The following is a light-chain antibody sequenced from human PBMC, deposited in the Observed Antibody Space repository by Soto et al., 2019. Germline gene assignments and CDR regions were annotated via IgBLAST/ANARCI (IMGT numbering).Light chain of an antibody. J-gene: IGLJ2*01. Sequence: QSALTQPRSVSGSPGQSVTISCTGTSSDVGGYNYVSWYQQHPGKAPKLMIYDVSKRPSGVPDRFSGSKSGNTASLTISGLQAEDEADYYCCSYAGSYPHVVFGGGTKFTVL. CDR3: CSYAGSYPHVV. CDR1: SSDVGGYNY. V-gene: IGLV2-11*01. CDR2: DVS.